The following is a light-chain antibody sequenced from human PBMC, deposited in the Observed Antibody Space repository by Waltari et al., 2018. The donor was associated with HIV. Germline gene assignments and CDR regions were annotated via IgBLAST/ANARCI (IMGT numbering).Light chain of an antibody. CDR2: RDN. CDR1: RSNIGRNP. V-gene: IGLV1-47*01. Sequence: QSVLTQPPSASGAPGQRVTISCSGSRSNIGRNPVSWYQQLPGTAPKLLSFRDNQRPSGVPDRFSGSKSGASASLAISGLRSEDEADYYCAAWDDSLRGSYVFGPGTKVTVL. J-gene: IGLJ1*01. CDR3: AAWDDSLRGSYV.